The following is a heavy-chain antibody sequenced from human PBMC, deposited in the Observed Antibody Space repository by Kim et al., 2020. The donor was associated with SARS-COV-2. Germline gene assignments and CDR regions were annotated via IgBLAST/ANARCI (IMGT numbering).Heavy chain of an antibody. J-gene: IGHJ4*02. D-gene: IGHD1-26*01. Sequence: LKSRVTISVDTSKTQFSLKLSSVTAADTAVYYCVREEVGATTHQYYFDYWGQGTLVTVSS. CDR3: VREEVGATTHQYYFDY. V-gene: IGHV4-34*01.